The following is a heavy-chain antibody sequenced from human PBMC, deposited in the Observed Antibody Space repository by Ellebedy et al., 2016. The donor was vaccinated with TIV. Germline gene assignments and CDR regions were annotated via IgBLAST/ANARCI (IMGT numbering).Heavy chain of an antibody. CDR3: AKDAWEKARISWEHDY. J-gene: IGHJ4*02. D-gene: IGHD5-24*01. Sequence: GESLKISCAASGFTFSTYCIHSVRHAPGKGLEWVAVVSYGGNNKYYADSVKGRFTISRDNSKNTLYLDMNSLTIEDTAVYYCAKDAWEKARISWEHDYWGQGTLVTVSS. CDR1: GFTFSTYC. V-gene: IGHV3-30*18. CDR2: VSYGGNNK.